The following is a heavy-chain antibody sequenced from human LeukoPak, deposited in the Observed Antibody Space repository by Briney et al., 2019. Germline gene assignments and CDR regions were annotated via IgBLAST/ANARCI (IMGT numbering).Heavy chain of an antibody. CDR3: VSMRDCDKKNCYRDFDY. CDR1: GFTFSNYW. J-gene: IGHJ4*02. V-gene: IGHV3-74*01. CDR2: IKSDGSST. D-gene: IGHD3-16*02. Sequence: QPGGSLRLSCTASGFTFSNYWMHWVRQAPGKGLEWVSHIKSDGSSTDYADSVKGRFTISRDNAKNTLYLQMNSPRAEDTAVYYCVSMRDCDKKNCYRDFDYWGQGTLVTVSS.